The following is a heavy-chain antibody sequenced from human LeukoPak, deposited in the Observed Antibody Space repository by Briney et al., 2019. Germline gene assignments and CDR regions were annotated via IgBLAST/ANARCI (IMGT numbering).Heavy chain of an antibody. J-gene: IGHJ4*02. CDR3: ARWSDNTTPRRVFDY. Sequence: GSLRLSCAASGFTFSSYSMNWVRQAPGKGLEWITAIYYTGTTYYKPSLKSRVTMSVDTSKNQFSLKLSSVTAADTAVYYCARWSDNTTPRRVFDYWGQGTLVTVSS. CDR2: IYYTGTT. V-gene: IGHV4-59*04. D-gene: IGHD1-1*01. CDR1: GFTFSSYS.